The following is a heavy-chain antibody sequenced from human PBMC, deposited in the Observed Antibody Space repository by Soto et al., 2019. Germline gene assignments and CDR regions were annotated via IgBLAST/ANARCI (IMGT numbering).Heavy chain of an antibody. CDR1: GFSFSSCA. V-gene: IGHV3-23*01. D-gene: IGHD3-22*01. CDR3: ARLPSSDFYNYYRILDV. Sequence: EVQLLESGGDWVQPGGSLRLSCAASGFSFSSCAMTWVRQAPGKGLEWVSAISGGAGGTYYAGSVRGRFTISRDNSKNTLDLQMTNLRAEDTAVYFCARLPSSDFYNYYRILDVWGQGTTVIVSS. CDR2: ISGGAGGT. J-gene: IGHJ6*02.